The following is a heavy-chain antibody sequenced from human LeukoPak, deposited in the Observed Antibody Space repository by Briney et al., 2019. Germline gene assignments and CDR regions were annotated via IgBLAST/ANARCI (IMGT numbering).Heavy chain of an antibody. Sequence: PGGSLRLSCAASGFTFDGSAIHWVRQTSGKGLEWLGRIRSQTNTYSTTYGASVKGRFTISRDDSKSTTYLQMNSLQSDDTAVYYCTRTGETVYDAFDIWGQGTMVTVSS. CDR2: IRSQTNTYST. D-gene: IGHD1-14*01. CDR1: GFTFDGSA. J-gene: IGHJ3*02. V-gene: IGHV3-73*01. CDR3: TRTGETVYDAFDI.